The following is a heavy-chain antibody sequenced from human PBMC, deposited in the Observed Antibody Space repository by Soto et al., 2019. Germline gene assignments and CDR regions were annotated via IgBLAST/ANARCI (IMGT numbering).Heavy chain of an antibody. V-gene: IGHV4-59*01. CDR1: GGSISSYY. Sequence: SETLSLTCTVSGGSISSYYWSWIRQPPGKGLEWIGYIYYSGSTNYNPSLKSRVTISVDTSKNQFSLKLSSVTAADTAVYYCARDGSSRSGWFDPWGQGTLVTVSS. CDR3: ARDGSSRSGWFDP. D-gene: IGHD6-6*01. J-gene: IGHJ5*02. CDR2: IYYSGST.